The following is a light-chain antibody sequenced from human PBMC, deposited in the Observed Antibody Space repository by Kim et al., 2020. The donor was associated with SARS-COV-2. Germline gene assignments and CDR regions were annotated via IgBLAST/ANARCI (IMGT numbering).Light chain of an antibody. CDR2: NTD. V-gene: IGLV7-43*01. J-gene: IGLJ3*02. CDR1: TGAVTSGSF. CDR3: LLYSGGGWV. Sequence: QAVVTQEPSLTVSPGGTVTLTCASSTGAVTSGSFPNWLQQKAGQSPRALIYNTDNKRPGPPARFSGSHLGGKAALTLSGVQPEDGAEYYCLLYSGGGWVFGRGTKLTVL.